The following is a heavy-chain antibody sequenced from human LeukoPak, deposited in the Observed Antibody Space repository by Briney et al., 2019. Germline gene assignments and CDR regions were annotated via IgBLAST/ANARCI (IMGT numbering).Heavy chain of an antibody. D-gene: IGHD3-9*01. CDR2: IYSGGST. CDR3: ARDSRYFDYGMDV. CDR1: GLTVSSNY. Sequence: PGGSLRLSCAASGLTVSSNYMSWVRQAPGKGLEWVSVIYSGGSTYYADSVTGRFTISRDNSKNTLYLQMNSLRAEDTAVYYCARDSRYFDYGMDVWGQGTTVTVSS. V-gene: IGHV3-66*01. J-gene: IGHJ6*02.